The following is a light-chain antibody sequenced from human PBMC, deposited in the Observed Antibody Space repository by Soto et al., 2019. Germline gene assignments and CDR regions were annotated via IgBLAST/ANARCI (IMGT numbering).Light chain of an antibody. CDR3: QQTHSTIHS. V-gene: IGKV1-39*01. CDR1: QNIERY. CDR2: AAA. J-gene: IGKJ2*01. Sequence: DIQMTQSPSSLSASIGDTITISCRASQNIERYLNWYQKKEGRAPQLLMFAAANLESGVPSRFRGSGSGTDFTLTISSLQPEDFATYYCQQTHSTIHSFGQGTKLDIK.